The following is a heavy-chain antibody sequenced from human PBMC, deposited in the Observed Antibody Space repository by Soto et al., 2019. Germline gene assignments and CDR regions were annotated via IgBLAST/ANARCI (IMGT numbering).Heavy chain of an antibody. J-gene: IGHJ5*02. Sequence: QVQLVESGGGVVQPGRSLRLSCAASGFTFSSYGMHWVRQAPGKGLEWVAVIWYDGSNKYYADSVKGRFTISRDNSKNTLDLQMNSLRAEDTAVYYCAREFGPSLVAATSWFDPWGQGTLVTVSS. CDR1: GFTFSSYG. D-gene: IGHD2-15*01. CDR3: AREFGPSLVAATSWFDP. V-gene: IGHV3-33*01. CDR2: IWYDGSNK.